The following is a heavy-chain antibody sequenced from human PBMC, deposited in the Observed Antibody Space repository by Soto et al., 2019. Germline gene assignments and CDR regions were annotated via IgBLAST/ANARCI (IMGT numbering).Heavy chain of an antibody. Sequence: GGSLRLSCAASGFTFSSYAMHWVRQGPGKGVEGVAVISYEGSNKYYADSVKGRFTISRDNSRNTLYLQMNSLRAEDTAVYYCARSYDSSGYYFLDYWGQGTLVTVSS. J-gene: IGHJ4*02. CDR3: ARSYDSSGYYFLDY. D-gene: IGHD3-22*01. CDR1: GFTFSSYA. CDR2: ISYEGSNK. V-gene: IGHV3-30-3*01.